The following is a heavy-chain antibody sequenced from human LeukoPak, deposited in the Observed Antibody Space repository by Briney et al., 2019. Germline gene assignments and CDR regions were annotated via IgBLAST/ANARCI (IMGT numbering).Heavy chain of an antibody. J-gene: IGHJ4*02. CDR2: IYYSGST. V-gene: IGHV4-59*08. CDR1: GGSISSYY. D-gene: IGHD3-9*01. Sequence: SETLSLTCTVSGGSISSYYWSWIRQPPGKGLEWIGYIYYSGSTNYNPSLKSRVTISVDTSKNQFSLKLSSVTAADTAVYYCARQPYYDILTGHYYPFDYWGQGTLVTVSS. CDR3: ARQPYYDILTGHYYPFDY.